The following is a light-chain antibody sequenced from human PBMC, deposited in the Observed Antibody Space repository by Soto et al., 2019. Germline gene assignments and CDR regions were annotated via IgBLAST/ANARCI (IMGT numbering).Light chain of an antibody. J-gene: IGLJ1*01. Sequence: QSVLSQPPSVSAAPGQKVTISCSGSSSNIGANSVSWYQQLPGTAPKLLIYDDNKRPSGIPDRFSGSKSGTPATLGITGFQTGDEADYYCGSWDSSLSAYVFGTGTKVTVL. V-gene: IGLV1-51*01. CDR1: SSNIGANS. CDR3: GSWDSSLSAYV. CDR2: DDN.